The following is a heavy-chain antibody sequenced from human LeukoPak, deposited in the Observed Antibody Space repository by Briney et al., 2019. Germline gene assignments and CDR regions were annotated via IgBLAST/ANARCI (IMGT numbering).Heavy chain of an antibody. Sequence: GESLKISCKGSGYSFTSYWIGWVRQMPGKGLEWMGIIYPGDSDTRYSPSFQGQVTISADKSISTAYLQWSSLKASDTAMYYCARQESYYDSSGIAWFDPWGQGTLVTVSS. CDR1: GYSFTSYW. J-gene: IGHJ5*02. D-gene: IGHD3-22*01. V-gene: IGHV5-51*01. CDR3: ARQESYYDSSGIAWFDP. CDR2: IYPGDSDT.